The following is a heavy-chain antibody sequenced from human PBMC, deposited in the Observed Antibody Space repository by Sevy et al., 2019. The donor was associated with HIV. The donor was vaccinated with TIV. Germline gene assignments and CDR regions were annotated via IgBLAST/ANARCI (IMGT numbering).Heavy chain of an antibody. D-gene: IGHD3-9*01. J-gene: IGHJ4*02. V-gene: IGHV5-51*01. CDR2: IYPGDSDT. CDR3: ASLGADDILTGYYRGLDY. Sequence: GESLKISCKGSGYSFTSYWIGWVRQMPGKGLEWMGIIYPGDSDTRYSPSFQGQVTISADKSISTAYLQWSSLKASDTAMFCCASLGADDILTGYYRGLDYWGQGTLVTVSS. CDR1: GYSFTSYW.